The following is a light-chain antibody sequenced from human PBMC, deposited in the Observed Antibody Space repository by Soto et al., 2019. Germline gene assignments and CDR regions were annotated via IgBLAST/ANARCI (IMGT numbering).Light chain of an antibody. J-gene: IGKJ4*01. CDR2: WAS. CDR3: QQYYTAPLT. Sequence: DIVLTQSPVSLAVSLGERATINCKSSQSVLYSSNNKNYLAWYQQKPGQPPQLLIYWASTRESGVPDRFSSSGSGTDFTLTISNLQAEDVAVYYCQQYYTAPLTFGGGTKVEIK. V-gene: IGKV4-1*01. CDR1: QSVLYSSNNKNY.